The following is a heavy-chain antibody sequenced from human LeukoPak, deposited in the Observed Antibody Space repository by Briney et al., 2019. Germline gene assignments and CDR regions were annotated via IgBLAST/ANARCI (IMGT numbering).Heavy chain of an antibody. CDR1: GYTFTSYD. V-gene: IGHV1-8*01. CDR3: ASTPGSFSDYFDY. D-gene: IGHD3-10*01. J-gene: IGHJ4*02. Sequence: ASVKVSCKASGYTFTSYDMNWVRQATGQGLEWMGWMNPNSGNTGYAQKFQGRVTMTRNTSISTAYMELSSLRSEDTAVYYCASTPGSFSDYFDYWGQGPLVTVSS. CDR2: MNPNSGNT.